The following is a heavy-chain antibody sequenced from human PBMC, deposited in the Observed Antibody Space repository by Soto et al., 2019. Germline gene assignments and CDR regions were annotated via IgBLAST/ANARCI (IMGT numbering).Heavy chain of an antibody. CDR2: IYYSGST. D-gene: IGHD3-22*01. Sequence: PXATLSLTFTVSGGSISSSSYYWGWIRQPPGKGLEWIGSIYYSGSTYYNPSLKSRVTISVDTSKNQFSLKLSSVTVADTAVYYCARLTRMHYYDSSGYSDYWGQGTLVTVSS. V-gene: IGHV4-39*01. CDR3: ARLTRMHYYDSSGYSDY. CDR1: GGSISSSSYY. J-gene: IGHJ4*02.